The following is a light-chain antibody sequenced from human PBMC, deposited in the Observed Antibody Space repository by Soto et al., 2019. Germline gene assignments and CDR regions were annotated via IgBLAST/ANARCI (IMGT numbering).Light chain of an antibody. Sequence: QSVLTXPASVSGSPGQSITISCTGTSSDVGGYNYVSWYQQHPVKAPKLMIYDVTNRPSGVSDRFSGSKSGNTASLTISRLQAEDEADYYCSSYTSSSTPYVFGTGTKVTVL. CDR2: DVT. CDR1: SSDVGGYNY. V-gene: IGLV2-14*01. CDR3: SSYTSSSTPYV. J-gene: IGLJ1*01.